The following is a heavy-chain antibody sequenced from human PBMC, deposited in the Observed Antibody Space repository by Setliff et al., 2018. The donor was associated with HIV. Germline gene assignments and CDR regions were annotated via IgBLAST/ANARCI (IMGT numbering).Heavy chain of an antibody. CDR1: GFTFSNAW. D-gene: IGHD1-20*01. V-gene: IGHV3-11*04. Sequence: LRLSCAASGFTFSNAWMSWVRQAPGKGLEWVSYISSSGSTIYYADSVKGRITISRDNAKNSLYLQMNSLTVEDTAVYYCARDRSNNYYFDSWGQGTLVTVSS. CDR2: ISSSGSTI. J-gene: IGHJ4*02. CDR3: ARDRSNNYYFDS.